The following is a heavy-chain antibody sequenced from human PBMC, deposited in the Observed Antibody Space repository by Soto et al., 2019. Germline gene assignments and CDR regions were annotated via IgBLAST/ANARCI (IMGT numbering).Heavy chain of an antibody. D-gene: IGHD5-18*01. V-gene: IGHV4-38-2*02. Sequence: SETLSLTCTVSGRFLSSGYPWAWIRQPPGMRLEWVATIFHAGTTYYNPSLTGRVTLSVDTSKNQFSLKLRSVTAADTAVYCCASREVDTPMVNYYWGQGTLVXVSS. J-gene: IGHJ4*02. CDR2: IFHAGTT. CDR3: ASREVDTPMVNYY. CDR1: GRFLSSGYP.